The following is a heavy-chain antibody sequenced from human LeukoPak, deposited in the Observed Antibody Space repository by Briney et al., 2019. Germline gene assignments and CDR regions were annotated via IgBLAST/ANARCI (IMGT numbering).Heavy chain of an antibody. CDR1: GDSFSSYY. CDR2: IYYSGST. J-gene: IGHJ4*02. D-gene: IGHD3-22*01. V-gene: IGHV4-59*01. Sequence: SETLSLTCTVSGDSFSSYYWSWIRQPPGKGLERIGFIYYSGSTNYNPPLKSRVTMSVDTSKNQFSLKLTSVTAADTAVYYCARAPYTSGQILIDYWGQGTLVTVSS. CDR3: ARAPYTSGQILIDY.